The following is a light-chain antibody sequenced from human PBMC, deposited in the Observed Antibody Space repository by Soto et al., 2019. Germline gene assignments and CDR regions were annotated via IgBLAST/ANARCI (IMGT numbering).Light chain of an antibody. J-gene: IGKJ1*01. Sequence: EIVLTQSPGTLSLSPGERATLSCRASQSVSSNFLAWYQQKPGQAPRLLIFDASQRATGIPARFRGSGSGTDFTLSISSLEPEDFAVYYCQQRTDRPPWTFGQGTKVDI. V-gene: IGKV3-11*01. CDR2: DAS. CDR1: QSVSSN. CDR3: QQRTDRPPWT.